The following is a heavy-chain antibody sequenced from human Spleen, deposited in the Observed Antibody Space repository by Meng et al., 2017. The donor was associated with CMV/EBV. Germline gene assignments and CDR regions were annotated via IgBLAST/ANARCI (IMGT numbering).Heavy chain of an antibody. CDR1: FSITYYA. D-gene: IGHD6-19*01. CDR3: ARGRGYSSGWYATYYFDL. J-gene: IGHJ4*02. CDR2: ISYDGRYK. V-gene: IGHV3-30*01. Sequence: FSITYYAVHWVRQVPGKGLEWVAVISYDGRYKKYPESVKGRFNISRDNSKNTAFLQMNALGEDDTAVYFCARGRGYSSGWYATYYFDLWGQGTLVTVSS.